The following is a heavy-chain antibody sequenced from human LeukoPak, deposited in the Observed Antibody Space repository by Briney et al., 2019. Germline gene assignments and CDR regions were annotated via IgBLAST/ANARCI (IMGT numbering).Heavy chain of an antibody. Sequence: SETLSLTCTVSGGSVSSHRYYWGWLRQPPGKGLEWIGSVYYSGSTYYNPSLKSRVTISVDTSKNQFSLKLSSVTAADTAVYYCARDLQAGELLAIWFDPWGQGTLVTVSS. V-gene: IGHV4-39*07. CDR3: ARDLQAGELLAIWFDP. J-gene: IGHJ5*02. CDR1: GGSVSSHRYY. D-gene: IGHD2/OR15-2a*01. CDR2: VYYSGST.